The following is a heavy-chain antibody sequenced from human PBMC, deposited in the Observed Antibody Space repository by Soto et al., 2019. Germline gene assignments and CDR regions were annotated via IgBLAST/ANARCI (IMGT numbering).Heavy chain of an antibody. Sequence: QVYLMQSGVEVKRPGASMRVSCRASGYTFPNYGISWVRQAPGQGLEWMGWISAHNGNTNYTQKFQGRVTMTTDTSTSTAYMEMRSLGSDDTAVYYCTRQKYYRNPSGDDALDVWGQGTLVTVSS. CDR3: TRQKYYRNPSGDDALDV. J-gene: IGHJ3*01. CDR1: GYTFPNYG. D-gene: IGHD2-15*01. V-gene: IGHV1-18*01. CDR2: ISAHNGNT.